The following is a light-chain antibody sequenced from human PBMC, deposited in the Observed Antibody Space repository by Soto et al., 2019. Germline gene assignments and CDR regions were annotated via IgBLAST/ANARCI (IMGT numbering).Light chain of an antibody. CDR1: QSVSSN. V-gene: IGKV3-15*01. CDR2: GAS. J-gene: IGKJ2*01. CDR3: QQYNNWPRT. Sequence: EIVMTQSPATLSLSPGERATLSCRASQSVSSNLAWYQQKPCQAPTLLIYGASTRATAIPARFSGSGSGTEFTLTISSLQPEDFAVYYCQQYNNWPRTFGQGTKVDIK.